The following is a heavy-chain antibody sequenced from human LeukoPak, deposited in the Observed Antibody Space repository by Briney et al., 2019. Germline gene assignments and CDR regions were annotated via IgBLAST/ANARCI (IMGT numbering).Heavy chain of an antibody. CDR3: ARLLLYSYGVAYFDY. Sequence: SETLSLTCTVSGGSISSSGYYWGWIRQPPGKGLEWIGSIYYSGSTYYNPSLKSRVTISVDTSKNQFSLKLSSVTAADTAVYYCARLLLYSYGVAYFDYWGQGTMVTVSS. J-gene: IGHJ4*02. CDR2: IYYSGST. D-gene: IGHD5-18*01. CDR1: GGSISSSGYY. V-gene: IGHV4-39*01.